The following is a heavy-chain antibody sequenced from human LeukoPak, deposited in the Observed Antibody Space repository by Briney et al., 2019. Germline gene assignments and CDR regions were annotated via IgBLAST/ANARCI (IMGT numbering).Heavy chain of an antibody. CDR1: GVTFRSYE. Sequence: GGSLRLSCAASGVTFRSYEMNWGRQAPGKGLEWVSYISSSGSTIYYAEFVKGRFTISRDNAKNSLYLQMNSLRAEDTAVYYCARKGGYGLDFDYWGQGALVTVSS. D-gene: IGHD5-18*01. CDR2: ISSSGSTI. J-gene: IGHJ4*02. V-gene: IGHV3-48*03. CDR3: ARKGGYGLDFDY.